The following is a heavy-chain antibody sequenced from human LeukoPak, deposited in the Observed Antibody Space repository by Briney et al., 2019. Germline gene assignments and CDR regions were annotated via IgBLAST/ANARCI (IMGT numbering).Heavy chain of an antibody. CDR1: GFTFSSYG. J-gene: IGHJ4*02. D-gene: IGHD3-22*01. CDR2: IRYDGSNK. Sequence: GGSLRLSCAASGFTFSSYGMHWVRQAPGKGLEWVACIRYDGSNKYYADSVRGRFTISGDNSKNTLYLQMNSLRAEDTAVYYCAKPQDSSGYYYPVDYWGQGTLVTVSS. CDR3: AKPQDSSGYYYPVDY. V-gene: IGHV3-30*02.